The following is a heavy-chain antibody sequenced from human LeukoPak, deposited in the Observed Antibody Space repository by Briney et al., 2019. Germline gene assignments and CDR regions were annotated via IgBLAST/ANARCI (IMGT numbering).Heavy chain of an antibody. D-gene: IGHD6-19*01. Sequence: PGDSLTLSRSPSGFTFRSYCMLWVRPPPGRGRAWVAVISYEGSNKYQAASAKGRFTISIDNSKISLYLQMDSLRAEDTAVYYCAKDDKYSSGWNLGHYYGMDVGGQGTTVTVSS. J-gene: IGHJ6*02. V-gene: IGHV3-30*18. CDR1: GFTFRSYC. CDR3: AKDDKYSSGWNLGHYYGMDV. CDR2: ISYEGSNK.